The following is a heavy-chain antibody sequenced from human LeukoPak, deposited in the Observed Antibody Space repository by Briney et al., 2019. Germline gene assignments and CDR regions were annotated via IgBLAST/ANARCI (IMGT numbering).Heavy chain of an antibody. CDR2: ICYDGSNK. V-gene: IGHV3-33*01. D-gene: IGHD2/OR15-2a*01. CDR3: ARDSKTRALDY. Sequence: PGGSLRLSCAASGFTFSSYGMHWVRQAPGKGLEWVALICYDGSNKYYADSVKGRFTISRDNSKNTLYLQMNSLRDEDTAVYYCARDSKTRALDYWGQGTLVTVSS. J-gene: IGHJ4*02. CDR1: GFTFSSYG.